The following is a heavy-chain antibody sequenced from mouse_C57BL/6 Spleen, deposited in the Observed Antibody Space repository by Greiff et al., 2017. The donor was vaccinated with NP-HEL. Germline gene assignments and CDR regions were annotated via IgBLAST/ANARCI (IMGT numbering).Heavy chain of an antibody. CDR2: ISYSGST. CDR3: ASWDRWFAY. V-gene: IGHV3-1*01. CDR1: GYSITSGYD. Sequence: VQLKESGPGMVKPSQSLSLPCTVTGYSITSGYDWHWIRHFPGNKLEWMGYISYSGSTNYNPSPKSRISITHDTSKNHFFLKLNSVTTEDTATYYCASWDRWFAYWGQGTLVTVSA. D-gene: IGHD4-1*01. J-gene: IGHJ3*01.